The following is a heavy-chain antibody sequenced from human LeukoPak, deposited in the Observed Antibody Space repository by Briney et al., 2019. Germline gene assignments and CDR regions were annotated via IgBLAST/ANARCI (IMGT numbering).Heavy chain of an antibody. CDR3: ARQIQLTSNADY. Sequence: GESLKISCKGSGYSFTSFWIAWVRQMPGKGLEWMGIIYPGDSDTRYSPSFQGQVSISVDKSISTAYLQWSSLKASDTAFYYCARQIQLTSNADYWGQGTLVTVYS. V-gene: IGHV5-51*01. CDR2: IYPGDSDT. D-gene: IGHD1-1*01. J-gene: IGHJ4*02. CDR1: GYSFTSFW.